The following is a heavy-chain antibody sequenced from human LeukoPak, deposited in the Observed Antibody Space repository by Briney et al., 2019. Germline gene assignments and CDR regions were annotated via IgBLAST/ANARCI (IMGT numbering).Heavy chain of an antibody. CDR2: ISWNSGSI. Sequence: GGSLRLSCAASGFTFDDYAMHWVRQAPGKGLEWVSGISWNSGSIGYADSVKGRFTISRDNAKNSLYLQMNSLRAEDTAVYYCARDRCSSTGCYPYWGQGTLVTVSS. CDR3: ARDRCSSTGCYPY. V-gene: IGHV3-9*01. J-gene: IGHJ4*02. CDR1: GFTFDDYA. D-gene: IGHD2-2*01.